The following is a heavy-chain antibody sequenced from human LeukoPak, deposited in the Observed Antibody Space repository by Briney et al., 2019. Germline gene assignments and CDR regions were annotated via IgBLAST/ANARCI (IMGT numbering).Heavy chain of an antibody. CDR3: ARLYDRSAYGAFDI. CDR1: RFTVSSNY. Sequence: GGSLRLSCAASRFTVSSNYMGWVCQAPGKGLEWVSVIYSDGTTYYPDSVKGRFTISRDNSQNTLYLQLDSLRPEDTAVYYCARLYDRSAYGAFDIWGQGTMVTVSS. CDR2: IYSDGTT. V-gene: IGHV3-66*02. J-gene: IGHJ3*02. D-gene: IGHD3-22*01.